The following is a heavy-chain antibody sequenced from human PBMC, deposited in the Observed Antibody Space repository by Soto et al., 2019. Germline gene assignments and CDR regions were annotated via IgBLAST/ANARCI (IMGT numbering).Heavy chain of an antibody. Sequence: QVQLVESGGGVVQPGRSLRLSCAASGFTFSSYGMHWVRQAPGKGLEWVAVISYDGSNKYYADSVKGRFTISRDNSKNTLYLQMNSLRAEDTAVYYCAKSDYEDYWGQGTLVTVSS. CDR1: GFTFSSYG. V-gene: IGHV3-30*18. CDR3: AKSDYEDY. J-gene: IGHJ4*02. D-gene: IGHD3-22*01. CDR2: ISYDGSNK.